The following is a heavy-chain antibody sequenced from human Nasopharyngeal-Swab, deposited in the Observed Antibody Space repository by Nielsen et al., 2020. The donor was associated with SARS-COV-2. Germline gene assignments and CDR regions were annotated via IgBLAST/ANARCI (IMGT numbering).Heavy chain of an antibody. CDR2: IIPIFGTA. CDR1: AGTFSSYA. CDR3: ARGRYSSSFYLIGVYYYYGMDV. J-gene: IGHJ6*02. D-gene: IGHD6-13*01. Sequence: SVKVSCKASAGTFSSYAISWVRQPPGHGLEWMGGIIPIFGTANYAQKFQGRVTITADESTSTAYMELSSLRSEDTAVYYYARGRYSSSFYLIGVYYYYGMDVWGQGTTVTVSS. V-gene: IGHV1-69*13.